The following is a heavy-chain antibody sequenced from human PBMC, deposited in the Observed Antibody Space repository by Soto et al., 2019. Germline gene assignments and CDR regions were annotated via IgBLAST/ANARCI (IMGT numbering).Heavy chain of an antibody. CDR1: GFSLSTNGVG. D-gene: IGHD3-10*01. CDR2: LYWDGNK. V-gene: IGHV2-5*02. J-gene: IGHJ5*02. CDR3: VSGSFPNWFDP. Sequence: QITLKESGPTLVKPTQTLTLTCTFSGFSLSTNGVGVGWIRQPPGEALEWLTLLYWDGNKRYSPSLKSRLTITKDTSKSQVVLTMSNMDPVDTATYYCVSGSFPNWFDPWGQGTLVTVSS.